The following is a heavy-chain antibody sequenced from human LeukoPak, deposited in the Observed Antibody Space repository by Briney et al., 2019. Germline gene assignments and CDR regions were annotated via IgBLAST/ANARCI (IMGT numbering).Heavy chain of an antibody. Sequence: GGSLRLSCAASGFTFSSYWMHWVRRAPGKGLVWVSRINSDGSSTSYADSVKGRFTISRDNAKNTLYLQMSSLRAEDTAVYYCARDGSSWANWFDPWGQGTLVTASS. CDR2: INSDGSST. CDR3: ARDGSSWANWFDP. J-gene: IGHJ5*02. D-gene: IGHD6-13*01. V-gene: IGHV3-74*01. CDR1: GFTFSSYW.